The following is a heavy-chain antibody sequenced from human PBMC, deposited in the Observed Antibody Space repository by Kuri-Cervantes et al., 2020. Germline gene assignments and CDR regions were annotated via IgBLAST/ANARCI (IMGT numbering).Heavy chain of an antibody. J-gene: IGHJ4*02. CDR1: GFTFSSYG. Sequence: GESLKISCAASGFTFSSYGMHWVRQAPGKGLEWVAVISYDGSNKYYADSVKGRFTISRDNSKNTLYLQMNSLRAEDTAVYYCARKDGAEAGSGGGFDYWGQGTLVTVSS. CDR3: ARKDGAEAGSGGGFDY. V-gene: IGHV3-30*03. D-gene: IGHD6-19*01. CDR2: ISYDGSNK.